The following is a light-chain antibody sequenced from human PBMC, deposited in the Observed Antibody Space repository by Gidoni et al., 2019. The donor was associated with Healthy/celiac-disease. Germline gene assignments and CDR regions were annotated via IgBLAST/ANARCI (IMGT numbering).Light chain of an antibody. CDR1: QSVSSSY. CDR3: QQYGSSPRT. J-gene: IGKJ1*01. CDR2: GAS. Sequence: EIVLTQSPGTLSLSPGERATLSCRASQSVSSSYLAWYQQKPGQAPRLRIYGASSRATGIPDRFSGSGSGTDFTLTISRLEPEDFAVYYCQQYGSSPRTFGQXTKVEI. V-gene: IGKV3-20*01.